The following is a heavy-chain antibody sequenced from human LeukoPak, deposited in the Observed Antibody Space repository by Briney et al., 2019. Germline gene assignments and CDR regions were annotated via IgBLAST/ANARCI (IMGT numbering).Heavy chain of an antibody. D-gene: IGHD4-17*01. Sequence: SETLSLTCTVSGVSISSYYWSWIRQPPGKGLEWIGYIYYSGSTNYNPSLKSRVTISVDTSKNQFSLKLSSVTAADTAVYYCARGTTDIYYWGQRTLVTVSS. CDR1: GVSISSYY. CDR3: ARGTTDIYY. J-gene: IGHJ4*02. V-gene: IGHV4-59*01. CDR2: IYYSGST.